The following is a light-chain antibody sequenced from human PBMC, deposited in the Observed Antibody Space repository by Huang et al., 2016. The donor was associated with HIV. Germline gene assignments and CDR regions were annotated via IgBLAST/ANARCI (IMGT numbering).Light chain of an antibody. J-gene: IGKJ1*01. CDR1: QSVSSSY. CDR2: GAS. V-gene: IGKV3-20*01. Sequence: EIVLTQSPSTLSLSPGERATLSCRASQSVSSSYLAWYQQKPGQAPRLLIHGASSRATGIPDRYSGSGSGTDFTLTITRLEAEDFAVYYCQQYGSSPWTFGQGTKVEIK. CDR3: QQYGSSPWT.